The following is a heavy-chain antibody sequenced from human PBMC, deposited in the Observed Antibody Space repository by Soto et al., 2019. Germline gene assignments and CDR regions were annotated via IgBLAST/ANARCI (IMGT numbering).Heavy chain of an antibody. CDR3: ARERGDGYNFNWFDP. J-gene: IGHJ5*02. D-gene: IGHD5-12*01. CDR1: GGSISSGGYY. Sequence: QVQLQESGPGLVKPSQTLSLTCTVSGGSISSGGYYWSWIRQHPGKGLEWIGYMYYSGSTYYNPSLKSRVTISVDTSKNQFSLKLSSVTAADTAVYYCARERGDGYNFNWFDPWGQGTLVTVSS. CDR2: MYYSGST. V-gene: IGHV4-31*03.